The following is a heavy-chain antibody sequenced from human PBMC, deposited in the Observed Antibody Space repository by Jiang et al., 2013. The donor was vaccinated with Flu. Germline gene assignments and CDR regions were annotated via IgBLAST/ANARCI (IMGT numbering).Heavy chain of an antibody. CDR1: GGSISSSSYY. J-gene: IGHJ5*02. CDR3: ARPQMGYYDSSGYYDH. D-gene: IGHD3-22*01. Sequence: LLKPSETLSLTCIVSGGSISSSSYYWGWIRQPPGKGLEWIGSIYYGGSTYYNPSLKSRVTISIDTSKSQFSLNLSSVTAADTAVYYCARPQMGYYDSSGYYDHWGQGTLVTVSS. CDR2: IYYGGST. V-gene: IGHV4-39*07.